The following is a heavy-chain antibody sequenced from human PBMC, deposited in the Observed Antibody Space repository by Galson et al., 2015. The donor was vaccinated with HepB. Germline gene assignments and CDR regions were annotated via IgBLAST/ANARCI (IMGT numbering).Heavy chain of an antibody. CDR1: GYTFTGYY. J-gene: IGHJ4*02. Sequence: SVKVSCKASGYTFTGYYMHWVRQAPGQGLEWMGWINLNSGGTNYAQKFQGRVTMTRDTSISTAYMELSRLRSDDTAVYYCASGICSGGSCYPQAFDYWGQGTLVTVSS. CDR2: INLNSGGT. CDR3: ASGICSGGSCYPQAFDY. V-gene: IGHV1-2*02. D-gene: IGHD2-15*01.